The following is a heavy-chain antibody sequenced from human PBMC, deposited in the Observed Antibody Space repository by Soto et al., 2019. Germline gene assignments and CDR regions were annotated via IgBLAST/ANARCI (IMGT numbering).Heavy chain of an antibody. CDR1: GGSLFVDY. V-gene: IGHV4-59*01. CDR2: VYSIGST. Sequence: QVQLQESGPGLVKPLETLSLPCTSSGGSLFVDYWNGIRQPPGKGREWIGYVYSIGSTNYNPTLKSRVTISVDRSKNQFSLKLSSVTAADTAVYYWARGNDWKSSTFDIWGHGTMVSVSS. CDR3: ARGNDWKSSTFDI. J-gene: IGHJ3*02. D-gene: IGHD2-21*01.